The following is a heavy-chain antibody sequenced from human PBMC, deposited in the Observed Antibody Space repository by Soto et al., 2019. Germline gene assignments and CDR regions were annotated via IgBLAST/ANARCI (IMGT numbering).Heavy chain of an antibody. D-gene: IGHD3-10*01. V-gene: IGHV1-2*02. CDR1: GYTFTGYY. Sequence: ASVKVSCKASGYTFTGYYMHWVRQAAGQGLEWMGWINPNSGGTNYAQKFQGRVTMTRDTSISTAYMELRRLRSDDTAVYYCARGGNPVWLGGLAGFHYWGKVTLVTVSS. J-gene: IGHJ4*02. CDR2: INPNSGGT. CDR3: ARGGNPVWLGGLAGFHY.